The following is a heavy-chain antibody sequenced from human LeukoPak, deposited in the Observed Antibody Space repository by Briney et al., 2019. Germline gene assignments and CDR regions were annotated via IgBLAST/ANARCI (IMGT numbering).Heavy chain of an antibody. CDR1: GFTFSSYW. J-gene: IGHJ4*02. D-gene: IGHD6-6*01. V-gene: IGHV3-7*05. CDR2: IKQDGSVE. CDR3: ARIGYSSSSFGF. Sequence: GGSLRLSCAASGFTFSSYWMSWVRQAPGKGLEWVANIKQDGSVEYYVVSVKGRFTISRDNAKESLYLQMNSLRAEDTAVYYCARIGYSSSSFGFWGQGTLVTVSS.